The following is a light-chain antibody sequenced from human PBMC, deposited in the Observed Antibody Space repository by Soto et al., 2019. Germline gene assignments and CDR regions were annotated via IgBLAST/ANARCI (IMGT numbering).Light chain of an antibody. V-gene: IGKV3-15*01. Sequence: EIVMTQSPATLSVSPGERATLSWRASQSVSRNLAWYQQRPGQAPRLLISGASTRATGIAARFSGSGSGREFTLTISSLQSEDSALYYCQQYSNWPTFGQGTDWR. CDR1: QSVSRN. CDR2: GAS. CDR3: QQYSNWPT. J-gene: IGKJ5*01.